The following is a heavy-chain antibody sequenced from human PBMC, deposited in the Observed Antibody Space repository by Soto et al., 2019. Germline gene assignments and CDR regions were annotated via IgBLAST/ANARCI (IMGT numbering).Heavy chain of an antibody. D-gene: IGHD5-18*01. CDR1: GGTFSSYA. J-gene: IGHJ6*02. CDR2: IIPIFGTA. Sequence: GASVKVSCKASGGTFSSYAISWVRQAPGQGLEWMGGIIPIFGTANYAQKFQGRVTITADESTSTAYMELSSLRSEDTAVYYCARTAMVNLAYYYYGMDVWGQGTTVTVSS. V-gene: IGHV1-69*13. CDR3: ARTAMVNLAYYYYGMDV.